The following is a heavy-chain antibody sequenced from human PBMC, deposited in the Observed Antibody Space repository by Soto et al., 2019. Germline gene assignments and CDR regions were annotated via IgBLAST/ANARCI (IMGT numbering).Heavy chain of an antibody. V-gene: IGHV4-59*01. CDR2: IYYSGST. Sequence: SETLSLTCTVSGGSISSYYWSWIRQPPGKGLEWIGYIYYSGSTNYNPPLKSRVTISVDTSKNQFSLKLSSVTAADTGVYYCERSFFFIIGYYTRFFVYWCQGPLVTVSS. CDR1: GGSISSYY. CDR3: ERSFFFIIGYYTRFFVY. J-gene: IGHJ4*02. D-gene: IGHD3-3*01.